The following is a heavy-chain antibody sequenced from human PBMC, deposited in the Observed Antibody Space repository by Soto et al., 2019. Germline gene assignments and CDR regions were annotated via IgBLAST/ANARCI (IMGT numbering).Heavy chain of an antibody. D-gene: IGHD4-4*01. CDR3: ARDSSNPNTGYYYGMDV. V-gene: IGHV1-69*01. CDR2: IIPIFGTA. Sequence: QVQLVQSGAEVKKPGSSVKVSCKASGGTFSSYAISWVRQAPGQGLEWMGGIIPIFGTANYAQQFQGRVTITADESTSTAYMELSSLRSEDTAVYYCARDSSNPNTGYYYGMDVWGQGTTVTVSS. CDR1: GGTFSSYA. J-gene: IGHJ6*02.